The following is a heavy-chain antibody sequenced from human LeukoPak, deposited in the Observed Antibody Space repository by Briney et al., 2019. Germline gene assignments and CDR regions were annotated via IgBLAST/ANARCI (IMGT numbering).Heavy chain of an antibody. J-gene: IGHJ4*02. Sequence: GGALRLSCAASGFTVITNDMTWVRRAPGKVLEWVSVLYSDGNTTYADSVQGRFTISRDNSRNTLYLEMNSLSPDDTAVYYCARGVEPLAANTLAYWGQGTLVTVSS. CDR3: ARGVEPLAANTLAY. CDR2: LYSDGNT. V-gene: IGHV3-53*01. CDR1: GFTVITND. D-gene: IGHD1-14*01.